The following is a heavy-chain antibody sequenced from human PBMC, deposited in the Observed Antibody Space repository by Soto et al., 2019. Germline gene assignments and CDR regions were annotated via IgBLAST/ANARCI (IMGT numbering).Heavy chain of an antibody. V-gene: IGHV5-10-1*01. CDR2: IDPSDSYT. CDR1: GYSFTSYW. D-gene: IGHD6-6*01. J-gene: IGHJ6*02. CDR3: ARGDVSSDSGYYYYGMDV. Sequence: GESLKISCKGSGYSFTSYWISWVRQMPGKGLEWMGRIDPSDSYTNYSPSFQGHVTISADKSISTAYLQWSSLKASDTAMYYCARGDVSSDSGYYYYGMDVWGQGTTVTVSS.